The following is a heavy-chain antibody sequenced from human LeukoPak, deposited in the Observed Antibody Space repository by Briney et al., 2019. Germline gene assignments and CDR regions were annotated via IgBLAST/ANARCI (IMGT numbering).Heavy chain of an antibody. CDR1: GFTFSSYS. CDR2: ISSSSSYI. CDR3: ARKKYSGSYSADY. V-gene: IGHV3-21*01. Sequence: PGGSLRLSCAASGFTFSSYSMNWVRQAPGKGLEWVSSISSSSSYIYYADSVKGRFTISRDNAKNSLYLQMNSLRAEDTAVYYCARKKYSGSYSADYWGQGTLVTVSS. D-gene: IGHD1-26*01. J-gene: IGHJ4*02.